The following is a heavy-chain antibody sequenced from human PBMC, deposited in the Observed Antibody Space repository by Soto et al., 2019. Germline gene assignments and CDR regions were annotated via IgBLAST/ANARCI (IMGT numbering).Heavy chain of an antibody. Sequence: GGSLRLSCAASGFMFSTYWIHWVRQAPGKGLVWVSRINTDGSITTYADSVKGRFTISRDNAKNTLYLQMNSLRADDTAVYYFTRSYYGSGYYGSFDYWGQGTPVTVSS. D-gene: IGHD3-10*01. J-gene: IGHJ4*02. CDR3: TRSYYGSGYYGSFDY. V-gene: IGHV3-74*01. CDR1: GFMFSTYW. CDR2: INTDGSIT.